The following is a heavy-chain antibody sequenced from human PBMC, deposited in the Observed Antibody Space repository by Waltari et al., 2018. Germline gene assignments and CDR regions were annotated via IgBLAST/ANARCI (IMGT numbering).Heavy chain of an antibody. D-gene: IGHD6-13*01. CDR2: IIPILGTA. Sequence: QVQLVQSGAEVKKPGSSVKVSCKASGGTFSSYAISWVRPAPGQGLEWMGGIIPILGTATYAQKFQGRVTITADESTSTAYMELSSLRSEDTAMYYCASITEPGYSSSWYDYWGQGTLVTVSS. CDR1: GGTFSSYA. CDR3: ASITEPGYSSSWYDY. V-gene: IGHV1-69*12. J-gene: IGHJ4*02.